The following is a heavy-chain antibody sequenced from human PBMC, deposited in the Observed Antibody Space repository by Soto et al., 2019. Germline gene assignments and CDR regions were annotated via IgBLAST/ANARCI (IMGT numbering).Heavy chain of an antibody. J-gene: IGHJ4*02. CDR3: ARGEIPYDFWSGYYVFDY. CDR1: GYTFTSYG. Sequence: ASVKVSCKASGYTFTSYGISWVRQAPGQGLEWMGWISAYNGNTNYAQKLQGRVTMTRDTSMSTAYMELSSLRSDDTAVYYCARGEIPYDFWSGYYVFDYWGQGTLVTVSS. D-gene: IGHD3-3*01. V-gene: IGHV1-18*01. CDR2: ISAYNGNT.